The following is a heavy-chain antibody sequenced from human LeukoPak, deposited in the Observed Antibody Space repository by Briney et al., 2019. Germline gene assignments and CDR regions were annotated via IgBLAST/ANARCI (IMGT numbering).Heavy chain of an antibody. V-gene: IGHV3-74*01. D-gene: IGHD3-10*01. Sequence: GGSLTLSCAASGFSFSIHGMGWVRGAPGKGLVWFSRINTDSSTTNYADSVKGRFTMSRDNAKNTLYLQMNSLRAEDTAVYYCARGVSTLVRGPGYWGQGTLVTVSS. CDR2: INTDSSTT. CDR3: ARGVSTLVRGPGY. CDR1: GFSFSIHG. J-gene: IGHJ4*02.